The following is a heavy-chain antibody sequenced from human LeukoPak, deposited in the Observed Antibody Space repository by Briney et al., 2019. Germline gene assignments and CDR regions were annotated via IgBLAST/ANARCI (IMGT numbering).Heavy chain of an antibody. Sequence: GGSLRLSCAASGFTFSNAWMSWVRQAPGEGLEWVAVISYDGSNKYYADSVKGRFTISRDNSKNTLYMQMNSLRAEDTAVYYCAKDLTYCSGGSCYGHWPQGVDYWGQGTLVTVSS. D-gene: IGHD2-15*01. J-gene: IGHJ4*02. CDR2: ISYDGSNK. CDR1: GFTFSNAW. CDR3: AKDLTYCSGGSCYGHWPQGVDY. V-gene: IGHV3-30*18.